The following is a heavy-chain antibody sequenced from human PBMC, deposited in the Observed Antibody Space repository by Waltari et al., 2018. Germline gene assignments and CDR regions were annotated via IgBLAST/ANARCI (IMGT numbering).Heavy chain of an antibody. V-gene: IGHV4-39*07. J-gene: IGHJ6*03. CDR1: GGSISSNPYY. Sequence: QLQLQESGPRLVKPSETLSLTCTVSGGSISSNPYYWGWIRRPPGKGLEWIGNIYYSGSTYSNPSLKSRVTISVDTSNNQLSLRLSSVTAADTAVYYCARDVDMSFYYYMDVWGKGTTVTISS. D-gene: IGHD5-12*01. CDR2: IYYSGST. CDR3: ARDVDMSFYYYMDV.